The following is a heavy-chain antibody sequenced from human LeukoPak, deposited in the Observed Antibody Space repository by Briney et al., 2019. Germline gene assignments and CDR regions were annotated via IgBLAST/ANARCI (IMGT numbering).Heavy chain of an antibody. V-gene: IGHV5-51*01. D-gene: IGHD6-19*01. CDR1: GYSFNSYW. CDR2: IYPGDSDT. J-gene: IGHJ5*02. Sequence: GESLKISCKGSGYSFNSYWIGWVRQMPGKGLEWMGIIYPGDSDTRYSPSFQGQVTISADKSISTAYLQWSSLKASDTAMYYCARRGIIAVADNWFDPWGQGTLVTVSS. CDR3: ARRGIIAVADNWFDP.